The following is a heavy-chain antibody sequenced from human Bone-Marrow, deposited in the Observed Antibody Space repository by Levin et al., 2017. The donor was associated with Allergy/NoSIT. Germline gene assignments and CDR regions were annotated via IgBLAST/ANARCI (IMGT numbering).Heavy chain of an antibody. CDR2: VNHRGIS. V-gene: IGHV4-34*01. CDR3: VGGRSLANVLEY. CDR1: GRSFSDFS. Sequence: GSLRLSCAVYGRSFSDFSWGWVRQAPGGGLEWIGEVNHRGISSYEPSLRNRASIWADPSKNQVSLRVNPAAAADTPVYYCVGGRSLANVLEYWGQGSLVIVSS. J-gene: IGHJ4*02. D-gene: IGHD6-6*01.